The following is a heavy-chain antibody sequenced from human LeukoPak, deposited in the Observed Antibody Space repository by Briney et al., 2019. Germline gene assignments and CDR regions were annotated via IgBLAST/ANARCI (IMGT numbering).Heavy chain of an antibody. CDR1: GLTFSSHS. V-gene: IGHV3-7*01. D-gene: IGHD4-23*01. J-gene: IGHJ4*02. CDR2: IKQDGSEK. Sequence: GGSLRLSCVASGLTFSSHSINWVRQAPGKGLEWVANIKQDGSEKYYVDSVKGRFTISRDNAKNSLYLQMNSLRAEDTAVYYCARGVYGGKGFFDYWGQGTLVTVSS. CDR3: ARGVYGGKGFFDY.